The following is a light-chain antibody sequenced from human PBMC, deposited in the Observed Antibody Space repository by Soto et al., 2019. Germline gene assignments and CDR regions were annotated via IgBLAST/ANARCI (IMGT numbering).Light chain of an antibody. V-gene: IGLV1-47*02. CDR2: SNN. CDR3: ATWDDSLSGHYV. Sequence: QSVLTQHPSASGTPGQRVTISCSGSSSNIGSNYVCWYQHLPGTAPKLLIYSNNQRPSGVPDRFSGSKSGTSASLAISGLRSEDEADYYCATWDDSLSGHYVFGTGTKLTVL. CDR1: SSNIGSNY. J-gene: IGLJ1*01.